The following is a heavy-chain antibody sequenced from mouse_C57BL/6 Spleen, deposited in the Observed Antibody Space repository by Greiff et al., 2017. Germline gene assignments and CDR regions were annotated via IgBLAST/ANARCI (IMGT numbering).Heavy chain of an antibody. V-gene: IGHV1-82*01. CDR1: GYAFSSSW. CDR3: ARSYYSIDD. Sequence: VQLQESGPELVKPGASVKISCKASGYAFSSSWMNWVKQRPGKGLEWIGRIYPGDGDTNYNGKFKGKATLTADKSSSTAYMQLSSLTSEDSAVYFCARSYYSIDDWGQGTTLTVSS. D-gene: IGHD2-5*01. CDR2: IYPGDGDT. J-gene: IGHJ2*01.